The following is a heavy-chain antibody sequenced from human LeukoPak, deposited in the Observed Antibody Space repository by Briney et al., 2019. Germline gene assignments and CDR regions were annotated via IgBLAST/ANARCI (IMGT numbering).Heavy chain of an antibody. Sequence: PSETLSLTCTVSGGSISSSSYYWGWIRQPPGKGLEWIGYVSYSGSTNYNPSLKSRVTISVDTSKNQLSLRLNSVTAADTAVYYCARVSWPGRGSHLDPWGQGALVTVSS. CDR2: VSYSGST. CDR3: ARVSWPGRGSHLDP. J-gene: IGHJ5*02. D-gene: IGHD3-16*01. CDR1: GGSISSSSYY. V-gene: IGHV4-61*05.